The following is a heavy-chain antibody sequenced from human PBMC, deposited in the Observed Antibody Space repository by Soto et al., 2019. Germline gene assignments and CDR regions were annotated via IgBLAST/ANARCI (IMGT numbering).Heavy chain of an antibody. V-gene: IGHV4-4*02. CDR1: GGSISSSNW. D-gene: IGHD5-18*01. J-gene: IGHJ4*02. Sequence: QVQLQESGPGLVKPSGTLSLTCAVSGGSISSSNWWIWVRQPPGKGLEWIGEIYHSGSTNYNPSPKIRVTISVDKSKNHFALKLTSVTAAETAVYYCARSGVYSDGDYWGQGTLVTVSS. CDR3: ARSGVYSDGDY. CDR2: IYHSGST.